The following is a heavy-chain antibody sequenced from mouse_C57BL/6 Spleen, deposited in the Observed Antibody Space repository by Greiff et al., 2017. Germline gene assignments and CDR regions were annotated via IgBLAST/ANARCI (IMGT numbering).Heavy chain of an antibody. CDR2: ISSGSSTI. D-gene: IGHD1-1*02. CDR3: ERPSGSYYFDY. V-gene: IGHV5-17*01. J-gene: IGHJ2*01. CDR1: GFTFSDYG. Sequence: EVHLVESGGGLVKPGGSLKLSCAASGFTFSDYGMHWVRQAPEKGLEWVAYISSGSSTIYYADTVKGRYTISRDNAKNTRFLQMTSLRSADTDMYYCERPSGSYYFDYWGQGTTLTVSA.